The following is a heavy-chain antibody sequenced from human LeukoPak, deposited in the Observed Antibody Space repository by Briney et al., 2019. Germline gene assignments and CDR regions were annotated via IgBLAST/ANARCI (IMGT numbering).Heavy chain of an antibody. D-gene: IGHD3-10*01. CDR2: IIPIFGTA. CDR1: GYTFTSYG. V-gene: IGHV1-69*13. CDR3: AREYYGSGSVDYFDY. Sequence: GASVKVSCTASGYTFTSYGISWVRQAPGQGLEWMGGIIPIFGTANYAQKFQGRVTITADESTSTAYMELSSLRSEDTAVYYCAREYYGSGSVDYFDYWGQGTLVTVSS. J-gene: IGHJ4*02.